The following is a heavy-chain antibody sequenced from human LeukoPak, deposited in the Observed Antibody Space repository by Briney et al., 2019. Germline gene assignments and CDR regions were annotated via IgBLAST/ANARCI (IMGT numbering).Heavy chain of an antibody. CDR1: GFTFSSYA. CDR2: ISGSGGST. J-gene: IGHJ4*02. V-gene: IGHV3-23*01. D-gene: IGHD3-3*01. CDR3: AKEDGFWSGYYIIPFDY. Sequence: GGSLRLSCAASGFTFSSYAMSWVRQAPGKGLEWVSAISGSGGSTYYADSVKGRFTISRDNSKNTLYLQMNSLRAEDTAVYYCAKEDGFWSGYYIIPFDYWGEGTLVTVS.